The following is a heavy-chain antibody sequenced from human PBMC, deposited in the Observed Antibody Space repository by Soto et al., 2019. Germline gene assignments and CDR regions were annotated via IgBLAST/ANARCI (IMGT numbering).Heavy chain of an antibody. CDR3: AKGLWLLLQWNVAFDI. J-gene: IGHJ3*02. CDR2: ISGSGDST. Sequence: PGGSLRLSCAGSGFTFSSVAMTWVRQAPGKGLEWVSSISGSGDSTYYADSVKGRFTISRDNSKNTLYPQMNSLRAEGTAVYYCAKGLWLLLQWNVAFDIWGQGTMVTVSS. V-gene: IGHV3-23*01. CDR1: GFTFSSVA. D-gene: IGHD3-22*01.